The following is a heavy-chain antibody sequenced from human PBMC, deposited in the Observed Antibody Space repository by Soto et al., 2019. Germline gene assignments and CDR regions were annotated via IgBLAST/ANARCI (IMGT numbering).Heavy chain of an antibody. D-gene: IGHD2-15*01. V-gene: IGHV3-30*03. CDR1: GFNFSSYG. Sequence: QVRLVESGGGVVQPGRSLRLSCAASGFNFSSYGMHWVRQAPGKGLEWVAVISYDGSNKYYADSVKGRFTISRDNSKNTLYLQMNSLRAEDTAVYYCASAFRVVVVAAPLDYWGQGTLVTVSS. CDR3: ASAFRVVVVAAPLDY. J-gene: IGHJ4*02. CDR2: ISYDGSNK.